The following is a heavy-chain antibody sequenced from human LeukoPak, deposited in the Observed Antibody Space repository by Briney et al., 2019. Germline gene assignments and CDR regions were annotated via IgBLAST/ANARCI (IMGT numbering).Heavy chain of an antibody. D-gene: IGHD4-17*01. J-gene: IGHJ4*02. V-gene: IGHV3-15*07. CDR3: TTCMTTVTPGPDY. Sequence: GGSLRLSCAASGFTFSNAWMSWVRQAPGKGLEWVGRIMRKADGGIIDYAAPVKGRFTISRDDSKNTLCLQMNSLKTEDTGVYYCTTCMTTVTPGPDYWGQGTLVTVSS. CDR1: GFTFSNAW. CDR2: IMRKADGGII.